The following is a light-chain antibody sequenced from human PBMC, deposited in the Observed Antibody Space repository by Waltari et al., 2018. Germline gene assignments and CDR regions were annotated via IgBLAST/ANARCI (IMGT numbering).Light chain of an antibody. CDR2: GAS. J-gene: IGKJ4*01. CDR3: QQYNNWPPVT. V-gene: IGKV3-15*01. CDR1: QSISGN. Sequence: ETVMTQSPATLSVSPGDRATLSCRASQSISGNLAWYQQKPGQAPRLLIYGASTSATGIAAMFSGSGSGTEFTLTISSLQSEDSAVYYCQQYNNWPPVTFGGGTKVEIK.